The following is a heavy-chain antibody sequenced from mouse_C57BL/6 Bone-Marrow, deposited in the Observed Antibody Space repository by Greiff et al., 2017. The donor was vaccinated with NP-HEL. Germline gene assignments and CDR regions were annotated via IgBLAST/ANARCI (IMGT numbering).Heavy chain of an antibody. V-gene: IGHV1-69*01. Sequence: VKLQQPGAELVMPGASVKLSCKASGYTFTSYWMHWVKQRPGQGLEWIGEIDPSDSYTNYNQKFKGKSTLTVDKSSSTAYMQLSSLTSEDSAVYYCARSGGYYGSSSWFAYWGQGTLVTVSA. CDR2: IDPSDSYT. D-gene: IGHD1-1*01. CDR1: GYTFTSYW. J-gene: IGHJ3*01. CDR3: ARSGGYYGSSSWFAY.